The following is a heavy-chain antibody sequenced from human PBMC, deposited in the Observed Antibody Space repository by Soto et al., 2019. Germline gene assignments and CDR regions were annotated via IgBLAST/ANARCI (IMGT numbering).Heavy chain of an antibody. CDR1: GFIFKNYA. J-gene: IGHJ4*02. CDR2: ISRDGYNK. Sequence: QVQLVESGGGVVQPGRSLRLSCAVSGFIFKNYALNWVRQAPGTGLEWVASISRDGYNKYYADSVKGRFTISRDNSKNTLTLPMNALRVEDWSVYYCTKSSGGSSSVGMDYWGPGTLVTVSS. D-gene: IGHD6-6*01. V-gene: IGHV3-30*04. CDR3: TKSSGGSSSVGMDY.